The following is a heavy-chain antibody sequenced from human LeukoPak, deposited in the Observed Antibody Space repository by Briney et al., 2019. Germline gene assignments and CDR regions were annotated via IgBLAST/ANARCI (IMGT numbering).Heavy chain of an antibody. Sequence: GVSLRLSCAASGFTVSAYAMAWVRQAPGKGLEWVSYISSSSSTIYYADSVKGRFIISRDNAKNSLYLQMNSLRDEDTAVYYCARARASGRSGFDYWGQGTLVTVSS. J-gene: IGHJ4*02. D-gene: IGHD2-15*01. V-gene: IGHV3-48*02. CDR1: GFTVSAYA. CDR2: ISSSSSTI. CDR3: ARARASGRSGFDY.